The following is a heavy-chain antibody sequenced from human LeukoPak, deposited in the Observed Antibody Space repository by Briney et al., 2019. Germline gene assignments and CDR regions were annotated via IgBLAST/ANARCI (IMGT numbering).Heavy chain of an antibody. CDR2: ISGNTGGT. CDR3: AKDVSMIAHAIYFDY. CDR1: GFTFSSYA. J-gene: IGHJ4*02. Sequence: GGSLRLSCAASGFTFSSYAMSWVRQAPGKGLEWVSTISGNTGGTYYADSVRGRFTISRDNFKNTLYLQMNILRAEDTAIYYCAKDVSMIAHAIYFDYWGQGTPVTVSS. V-gene: IGHV3-23*01. D-gene: IGHD2/OR15-2a*01.